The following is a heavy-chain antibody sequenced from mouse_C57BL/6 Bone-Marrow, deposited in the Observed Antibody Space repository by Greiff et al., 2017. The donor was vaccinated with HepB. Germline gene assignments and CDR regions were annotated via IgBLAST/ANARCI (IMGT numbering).Heavy chain of an antibody. J-gene: IGHJ3*01. CDR2: ISYDGSN. CDR1: GYSITSGYY. Sequence: EVKLQESGPGLVKPSQSLSLTCSVTGYSITSGYYWNWIRQFPGNKLEWMGYISYDGSNNYNPSLKNRISITRDTSKNQFFLKLNSVTTEDTATYDCARRFAYWGQGTLVTVSA. V-gene: IGHV3-6*01. CDR3: ARRFAY.